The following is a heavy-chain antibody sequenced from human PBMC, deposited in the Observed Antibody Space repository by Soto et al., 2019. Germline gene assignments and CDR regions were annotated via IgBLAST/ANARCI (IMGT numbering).Heavy chain of an antibody. CDR1: GFTFSSYG. CDR2: IWYDGSNK. CDR3: ARDHAGADAFDI. J-gene: IGHJ3*02. V-gene: IGHV3-33*01. Sequence: VQLVESGGGVVQPGRSLRLSCAASGFTFSSYGMHWVRQAPGKGLEWVAVIWYDGSNKYYADSVKGRFTISRDNSKNTLYLQMNSLRAEDTAVYYCARDHAGADAFDIWGQGTMVTVSS.